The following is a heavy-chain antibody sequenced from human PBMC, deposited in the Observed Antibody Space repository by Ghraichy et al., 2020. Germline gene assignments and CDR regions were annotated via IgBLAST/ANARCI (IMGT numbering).Heavy chain of an antibody. CDR2: ISWNSGSI. D-gene: IGHD6-13*01. J-gene: IGHJ3*02. Sequence: GGSLRLSCAASGFTFDDYAMHWVRQAPGKGLEWVSGISWNSGSIGYADSVKGRFTISRDNAKNSLYLQMNSLRAEDTALYYCAKDGQGGAAAGFDAFDIWGQGTMVTVSS. V-gene: IGHV3-9*01. CDR1: GFTFDDYA. CDR3: AKDGQGGAAAGFDAFDI.